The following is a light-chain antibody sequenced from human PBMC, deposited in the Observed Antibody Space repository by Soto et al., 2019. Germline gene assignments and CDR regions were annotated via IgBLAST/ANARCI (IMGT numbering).Light chain of an antibody. J-gene: IGKJ4*01. Sequence: EIVMTQSPGTLSLSPGERATLSCRASQSVNSYLAWYQQKPGQAPRLLISDASDRATGIPDRFGGSGSGTDFTLTISSLEPEDFAVYYCQQRSNWLTFGGGTKVDIK. V-gene: IGKV3-11*01. CDR2: DAS. CDR1: QSVNSY. CDR3: QQRSNWLT.